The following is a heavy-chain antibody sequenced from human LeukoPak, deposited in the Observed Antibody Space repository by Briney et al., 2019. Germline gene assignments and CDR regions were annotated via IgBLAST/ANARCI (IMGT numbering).Heavy chain of an antibody. CDR3: ARRIWFGEPQFDY. Sequence: ASVKASCKASGYTFTGYYIHWVRQAPGQGLEWMGWINSNTGGTDYTQNFQGRVTMTRDTSINTAYMELSSLKSDDTAVYYCARRIWFGEPQFDYWGQGTLVTVSS. J-gene: IGHJ4*02. V-gene: IGHV1-2*02. CDR1: GYTFTGYY. CDR2: INSNTGGT. D-gene: IGHD3-10*01.